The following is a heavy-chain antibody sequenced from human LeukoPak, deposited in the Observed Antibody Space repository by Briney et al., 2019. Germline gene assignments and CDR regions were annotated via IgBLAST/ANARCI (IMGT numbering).Heavy chain of an antibody. CDR1: GFTFSSYA. J-gene: IGHJ4*02. CDR3: AKADYDFWSGYQY. CDR2: ISGSGGST. Sequence: GGSLRLSCAASGFTFSSYAMSWVRQAPGKGLEWVSAISGSGGSTYYADSVKGRFTISGDNSKNTLYLQMNSLRAEDTAVYYCAKADYDFWSGYQYWGQGTLVTVSS. V-gene: IGHV3-23*01. D-gene: IGHD3-3*01.